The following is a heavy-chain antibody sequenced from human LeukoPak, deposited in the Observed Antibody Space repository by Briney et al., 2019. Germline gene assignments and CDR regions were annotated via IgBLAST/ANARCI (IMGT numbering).Heavy chain of an antibody. Sequence: GGSLRLSCAASRFTFSSYSMNWVRQAPGKGLEWVSSISSSSSYIYYADSVRGRFTISRDNSKNTLYLQMNNLRAEDTAVYYCARGGGGVGANDYWGQGTLVTVSS. D-gene: IGHD1-26*01. CDR3: ARGGGGVGANDY. J-gene: IGHJ4*02. CDR2: ISSSSSYI. V-gene: IGHV3-21*04. CDR1: RFTFSSYS.